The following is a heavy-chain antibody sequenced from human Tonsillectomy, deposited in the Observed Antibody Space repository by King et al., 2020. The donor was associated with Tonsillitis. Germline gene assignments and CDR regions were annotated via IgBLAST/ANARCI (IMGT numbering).Heavy chain of an antibody. CDR3: ARAAGGGKSFDY. CDR1: GFSVDNQY. CDR2: IYSGGST. Sequence: VQLVESGGGLVQPGGSLRLSCVASGFSVDNQYMTWVRQAPGKGLEWVATIYSGGSTDYADPVQGRVTISRQKSKNTLYLRMNSLRVDDTAVYYCARAAGGGKSFDYWGQGALVTVSS. D-gene: IGHD6-13*01. J-gene: IGHJ4*02. V-gene: IGHV3-53*04.